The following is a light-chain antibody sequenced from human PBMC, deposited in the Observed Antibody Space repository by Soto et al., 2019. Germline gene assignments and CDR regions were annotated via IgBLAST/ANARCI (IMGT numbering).Light chain of an antibody. CDR2: GAS. V-gene: IGKV3-15*01. CDR1: QSVSRN. J-gene: IGKJ5*01. Sequence: EIVMTQSPATLSVSPGERATLSCRASQSVSRNLAWYQQKPGQAPRLLIYGASTRATGVPARFSGSGSGTDFTLTISSLQSEDFVVYYGQQYNNWLITFGQGTRLEIE. CDR3: QQYNNWLIT.